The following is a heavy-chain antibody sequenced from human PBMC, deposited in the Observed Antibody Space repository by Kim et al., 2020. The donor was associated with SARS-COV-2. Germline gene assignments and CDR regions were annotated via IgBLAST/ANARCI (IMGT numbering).Heavy chain of an antibody. CDR1: GFTFSSYW. Sequence: GGSLRLSCAASGFTFSSYWMSWVRQAPGKGLEWVANIKQDGSEKYYVDSVKGRFTISRDNAKNSLYLQMNSLRAEDTAVYYCARANPPGWLLPRTPSYDYWGQGTLVTVSS. D-gene: IGHD3-22*01. V-gene: IGHV3-7*01. CDR3: ARANPPGWLLPRTPSYDY. CDR2: IKQDGSEK. J-gene: IGHJ4*02.